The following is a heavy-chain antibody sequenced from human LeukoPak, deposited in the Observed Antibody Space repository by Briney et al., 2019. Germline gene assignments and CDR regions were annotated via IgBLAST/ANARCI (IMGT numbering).Heavy chain of an antibody. Sequence: SETLSLTCTVSGGSISSYYWSWIRQPAGKGLEWIGRIYTGGSTNYNPSLKSRVTMSVDTSKNQFSLKLSSVTAADTAVYYCASEDSSFFDSYGMDVWGQGTTVTVSS. CDR3: ASEDSSFFDSYGMDV. CDR2: IYTGGST. CDR1: GGSISSYY. J-gene: IGHJ6*02. V-gene: IGHV4-4*07. D-gene: IGHD6-6*01.